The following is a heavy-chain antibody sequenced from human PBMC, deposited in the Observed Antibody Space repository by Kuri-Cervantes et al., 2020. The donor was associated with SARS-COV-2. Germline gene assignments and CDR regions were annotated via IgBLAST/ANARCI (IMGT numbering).Heavy chain of an antibody. CDR2: IYPGDSDT. V-gene: IGHV5-51*01. D-gene: IGHD1-26*01. J-gene: IGHJ4*02. CDR1: GYSFTSYW. CDR3: ARRRSRSARHFDY. Sequence: GGSLRLSCKGSGYSFTSYWIGWVRQMPGKGLEWMGIIYPGDSDTRYSPSFQGQVTISADKSISTAYLQWSSLKASDTAMYYCARRRSRSARHFDYWGQGTLVTVSS.